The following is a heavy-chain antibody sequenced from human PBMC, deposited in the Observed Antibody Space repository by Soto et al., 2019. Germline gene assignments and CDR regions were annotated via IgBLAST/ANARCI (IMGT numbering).Heavy chain of an antibody. Sequence: GASVKVSCMSSGYTFTSYDINWVRQATGQGLEWMGWMNPNSGNTGYAQKFQGRVTMTRNTSISTAYMELSSLRSEDTAVYYCARKDIVVASYFYYYSYGMDVWGQGATVTVSS. CDR1: GYTFTSYD. V-gene: IGHV1-8*01. CDR2: MNPNSGNT. J-gene: IGHJ6*02. D-gene: IGHD2-2*01. CDR3: ARKDIVVASYFYYYSYGMDV.